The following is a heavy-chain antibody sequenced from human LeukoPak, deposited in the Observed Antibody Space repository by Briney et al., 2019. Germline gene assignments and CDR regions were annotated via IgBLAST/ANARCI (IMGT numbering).Heavy chain of an antibody. V-gene: IGHV3-74*01. Sequence: GGSLRLSCAASGFTFSSYWMHWVRQAPGKGPVWVSRINSDGSSTNYADSVKGRFTSSRDNSKNTLYLQMNSLRAEDTAVYYCAKPPLDCGGDCYDVFDYWGQGTLVTVSS. CDR1: GFTFSSYW. CDR3: AKPPLDCGGDCYDVFDY. J-gene: IGHJ4*02. D-gene: IGHD2-21*02. CDR2: INSDGSST.